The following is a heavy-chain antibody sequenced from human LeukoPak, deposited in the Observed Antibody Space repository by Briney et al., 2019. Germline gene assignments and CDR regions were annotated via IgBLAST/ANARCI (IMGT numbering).Heavy chain of an antibody. D-gene: IGHD6-13*01. Sequence: GGSLRLSCAASGFTFSNAWMSWVRQAPGKGLDWVAVISYDGSNKYYADSVKGRFTISRDNSKNTLYLQMNSLRAEDTAVYYCARSKYSSSWLDYWGQGTLVTVSS. CDR1: GFTFSNAW. J-gene: IGHJ4*02. V-gene: IGHV3-30-3*01. CDR2: ISYDGSNK. CDR3: ARSKYSSSWLDY.